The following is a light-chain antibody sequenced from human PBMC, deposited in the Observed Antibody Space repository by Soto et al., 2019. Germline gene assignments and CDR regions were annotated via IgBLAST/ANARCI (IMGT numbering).Light chain of an antibody. CDR1: QGISNH. CDR3: QKYNIAPWT. Sequence: DIQMTQSPPSLSASVGDRVTITCRASQGISNHLAWYQQKPGKVPKLLIYAASTLQLGVPSRFSGSGSGTDFALTISSLQPEDVATYYCQKYNIAPWTFGQGTKVEIK. J-gene: IGKJ1*01. CDR2: AAS. V-gene: IGKV1-27*01.